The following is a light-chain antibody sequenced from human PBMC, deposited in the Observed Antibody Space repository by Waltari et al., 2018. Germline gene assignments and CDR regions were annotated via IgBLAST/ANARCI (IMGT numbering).Light chain of an antibody. CDR3: HSRDASGVGGS. Sequence: SSELTQDPAVSVAMGQTVTIQCKGNGLRSYYESWYQQRPGQAPILIMYDKNNRPSGVPDRFSGSNSDNTASLTITGAQAEDEASYYCHSRDASGVGGSFGGGTKLTVL. V-gene: IGLV3-19*01. CDR2: DKN. CDR1: GLRSYY. J-gene: IGLJ2*01.